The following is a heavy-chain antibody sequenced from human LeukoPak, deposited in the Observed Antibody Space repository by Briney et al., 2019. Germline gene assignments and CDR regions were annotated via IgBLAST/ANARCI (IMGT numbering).Heavy chain of an antibody. CDR1: GGSISSYY. CDR2: IYTSGST. Sequence: SETLSLTCTVSGGSISSYYWSWIRQPAGKGLGWIGRIYTSGSTNYNPSLKSRVTMSVDTSKNQFSLKLNSVTAADTAVYYCARDGELGNYDYWGQGTLVTVSS. J-gene: IGHJ4*02. CDR3: ARDGELGNYDY. D-gene: IGHD7-27*01. V-gene: IGHV4-4*07.